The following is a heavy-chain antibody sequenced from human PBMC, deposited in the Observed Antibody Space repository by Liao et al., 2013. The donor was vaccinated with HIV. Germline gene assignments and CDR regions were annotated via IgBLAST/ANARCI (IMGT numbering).Heavy chain of an antibody. J-gene: IGHJ4*02. D-gene: IGHD2-15*01. Sequence: QMQLQESGPGLVKPSETLSLTCAVSGGSINNHYWNWIRQPAGRGLEWIGRIYTSGNTNYSPSLKSRVTMSVDTSKNQFSLKLTSVTAADTAVYYCARDNCNGGSCYSDYWGQGTLVTVSS. CDR3: ARDNCNGGSCYSDY. CDR1: GGSINNHY. CDR2: IYTSGNT. V-gene: IGHV4-4*07.